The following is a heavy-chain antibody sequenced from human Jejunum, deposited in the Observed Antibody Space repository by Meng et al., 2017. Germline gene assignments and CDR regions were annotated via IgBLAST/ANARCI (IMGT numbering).Heavy chain of an antibody. Sequence: QVQLVESGGGVVQPGKSLRLSWAASGFNFTNYGMHWVRQAPGKGLEWVAVIWHDGSKVFYADSVRGRFTISRDNSHNTVDLQMNSVRVDDTAVYFCLRGRDYWGQGTLVTASS. V-gene: IGHV3-33*01. J-gene: IGHJ4*02. D-gene: IGHD3-10*01. CDR3: LRGRDY. CDR1: GFNFTNYG. CDR2: IWHDGSKV.